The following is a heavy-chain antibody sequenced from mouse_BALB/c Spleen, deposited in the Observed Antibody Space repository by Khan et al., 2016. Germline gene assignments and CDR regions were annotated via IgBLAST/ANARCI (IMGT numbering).Heavy chain of an antibody. Sequence: VQLKQSGTVLARPGASVKMSCNASDYTFSTYWMPWVKQRPGQGLEWIGAIFPGSGDTTNNQRFEDKAKLTAVTSTNTDYMELSSLTNEDSAVYYCTRHYGSSWENNFFDYWGQGTTLTVSS. CDR2: IFPGSGDT. CDR1: DYTFSTYW. J-gene: IGHJ2*01. CDR3: TRHYGSSWENNFFDY. D-gene: IGHD1-1*01. V-gene: IGHV1-5*01.